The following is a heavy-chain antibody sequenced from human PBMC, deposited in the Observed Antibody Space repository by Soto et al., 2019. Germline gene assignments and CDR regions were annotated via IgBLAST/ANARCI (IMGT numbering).Heavy chain of an antibody. CDR3: ARDRSGYYYDSSGGFDY. CDR1: GGSVSSGSYC. Sequence: TSETLSLTCTVSGGSVSSGSYCWSWIRQSPGKGLEWIGYIYYSGSTNYNPSLKSRVTISVDTSKNQFSLKLSSVTAADTAVYYCARDRSGYYYDSSGGFDYWGQGTLVTVSS. CDR2: IYYSGST. V-gene: IGHV4-61*01. J-gene: IGHJ4*02. D-gene: IGHD3-22*01.